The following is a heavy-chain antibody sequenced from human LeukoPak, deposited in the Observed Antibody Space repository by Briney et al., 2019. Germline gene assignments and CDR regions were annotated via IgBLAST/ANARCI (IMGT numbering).Heavy chain of an antibody. J-gene: IGHJ4*02. Sequence: GGSRRLSCAADSAFSSNTYSWIRQTPGKGLEWLAKMKEDGSATFYVDSVRGRFTISRDNAKRSLYLQMSSLKAEDTAVYYCARGGASHFESWGQGTLVSVST. D-gene: IGHD3-16*01. CDR3: ARGGASHFES. V-gene: IGHV3-7*04. CDR2: MKEDGSAT. CDR1: AFSSNTYS.